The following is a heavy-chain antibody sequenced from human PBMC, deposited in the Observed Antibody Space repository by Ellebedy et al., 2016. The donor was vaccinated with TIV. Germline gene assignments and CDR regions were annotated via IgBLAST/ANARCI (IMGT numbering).Heavy chain of an antibody. Sequence: AASVKVSCKASGYTFTSYDINWVRQATGQGLGWLGWMNPNSGNTGYAQKFQGRVTLTRDTSISKAYMELTSLTFEDTAVYYCAKRVTMVRGVITYYHYAMDVWGQGTTVTVSS. V-gene: IGHV1-8*01. CDR2: MNPNSGNT. D-gene: IGHD3-10*01. J-gene: IGHJ6*02. CDR1: GYTFTSYD. CDR3: AKRVTMVRGVITYYHYAMDV.